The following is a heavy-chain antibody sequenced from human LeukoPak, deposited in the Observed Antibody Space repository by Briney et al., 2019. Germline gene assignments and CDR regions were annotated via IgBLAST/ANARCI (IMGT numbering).Heavy chain of an antibody. J-gene: IGHJ5*02. CDR3: AREVQAVYNWFDP. CDR2: IYSGNST. CDR1: GFTVSSNY. V-gene: IGHV3-53*01. Sequence: PGGSLRLSCAASGFTVSSNYMSWVRQAPGKGLEWVSVIYSGNSTYYADSVKGRFSISRDNSKNTLYLQMNSLRAEDTAVYYCAREVQAVYNWFDPWGQGTLVTVSS. D-gene: IGHD1-1*01.